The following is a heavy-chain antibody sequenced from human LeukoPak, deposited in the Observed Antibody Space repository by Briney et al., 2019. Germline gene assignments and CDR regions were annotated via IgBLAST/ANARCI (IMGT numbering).Heavy chain of an antibody. J-gene: IGHJ3*02. Sequence: SVKVSCKASGYTFTSYGISWVRQAPGQGLEWMGRIIPIFGTANYAQKFQGRVTITTDESTSTAYMELSSQRSEDTAVYYCAGAEPDAFDIWGQGTMVTVSS. D-gene: IGHD1-14*01. CDR1: GYTFTSYG. CDR3: AGAEPDAFDI. V-gene: IGHV1-69*05. CDR2: IIPIFGTA.